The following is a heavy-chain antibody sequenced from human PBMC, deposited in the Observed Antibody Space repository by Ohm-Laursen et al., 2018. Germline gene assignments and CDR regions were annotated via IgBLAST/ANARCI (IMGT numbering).Heavy chain of an antibody. Sequence: SDTLSLTCTVSGGSVNSGSSYWSWIRQSPRKGLEWIGYIYNSGSTNYNPSLKSRVTLSVDMSKNQFSLKLTSVTAADTAVYYCARDRLDYNDGPFDYWGQGTLVTVSS. V-gene: IGHV4-61*01. D-gene: IGHD3-22*01. CDR1: GGSVNSGSSY. CDR3: ARDRLDYNDGPFDY. CDR2: IYNSGST. J-gene: IGHJ4*02.